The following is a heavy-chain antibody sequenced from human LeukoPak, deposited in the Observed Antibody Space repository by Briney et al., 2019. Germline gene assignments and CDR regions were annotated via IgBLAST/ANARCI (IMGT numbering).Heavy chain of an antibody. CDR3: ARGSHVRLYDSPNGFDY. V-gene: IGHV1-46*01. Sequence: ASVKVSCKASGYTFTSYGISWVRQAPGQGLEWMGIINPSGGSTNYAQKFQGRVTMTRDTSTSTVYMELSSLRSEDTAVYYCARGSHVRLYDSPNGFDYWGQGTLVTVSS. D-gene: IGHD3-22*01. CDR2: INPSGGST. CDR1: GYTFTSYG. J-gene: IGHJ4*02.